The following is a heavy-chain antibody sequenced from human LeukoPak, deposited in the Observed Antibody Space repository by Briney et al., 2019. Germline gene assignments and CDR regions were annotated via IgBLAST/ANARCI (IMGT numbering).Heavy chain of an antibody. Sequence: SETLSLTCTVSGASISSYYWSWIRQPPGKGLEWIGYIYHSGSTYYNPSLKSRVTISVDRSKNQFSLKLSSVTAADTAVYYCARSPPTYPGFDYWGQGTLVTVSS. V-gene: IGHV4-59*12. CDR1: GASISSYY. D-gene: IGHD3-16*01. CDR3: ARSPPTYPGFDY. J-gene: IGHJ4*02. CDR2: IYHSGST.